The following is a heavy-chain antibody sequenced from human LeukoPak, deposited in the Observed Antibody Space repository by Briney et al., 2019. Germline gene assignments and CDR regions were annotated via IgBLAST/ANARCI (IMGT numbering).Heavy chain of an antibody. Sequence: PSETLSLTYTVSGGSIRSSSYYWGWVRQPPGKGLEWIGSIYNSGSTYYNPSLKSRVSISVDTPKNQISLTLSSVTAADTAVYYCVRDLDDSSGYHPEFVQHWGQGTLVTVSS. CDR1: GGSIRSSSYY. CDR3: VRDLDDSSGYHPEFVQH. CDR2: IYNSGST. D-gene: IGHD3-22*01. J-gene: IGHJ1*01. V-gene: IGHV4-39*01.